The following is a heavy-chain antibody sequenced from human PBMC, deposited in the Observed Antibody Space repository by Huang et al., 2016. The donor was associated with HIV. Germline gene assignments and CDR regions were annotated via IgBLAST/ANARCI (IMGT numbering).Heavy chain of an antibody. D-gene: IGHD7-27*01. J-gene: IGHJ5*01. CDR3: AAQLGIVDS. CDR2: IQTSGST. V-gene: IGHV4-61*09. Sequence: QVQLQESGPGLVKPSQTLSLTCTVSGGSISSGSYYWCWIRQPAKKGLEGIGHIQTSGSTNYNPSLKSRVTISVNPSKKQFSLNLSSVTAADTAVYYCAAQLGIVDSWGQGTLVIVSS. CDR1: GGSISSGSYY.